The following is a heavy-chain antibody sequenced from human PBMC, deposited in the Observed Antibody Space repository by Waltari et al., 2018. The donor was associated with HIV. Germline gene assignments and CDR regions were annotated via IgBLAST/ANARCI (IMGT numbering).Heavy chain of an antibody. CDR1: GFTFSTYW. CDR2: IKSDGSST. CDR3: ATPIMIAFGGDDF. D-gene: IGHD3-16*01. Sequence: EVQLVEYGGGLVQPGGSLRLSCAASGFTFSTYWMHWVRQVPGKGLVWVARIKSDGSSTSYADSVKGRFTVSRDNAKNTLYLQMNSLRPEDSAVYYCATPIMIAFGGDDFWGQGTLVTVSS. J-gene: IGHJ4*02. V-gene: IGHV3-74*01.